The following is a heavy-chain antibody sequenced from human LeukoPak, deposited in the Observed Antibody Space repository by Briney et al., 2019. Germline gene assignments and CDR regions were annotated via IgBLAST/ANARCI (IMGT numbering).Heavy chain of an antibody. CDR3: AREGYYDSSHWRFDY. D-gene: IGHD3-22*01. CDR1: GYTFTIYG. CDR2: ISGYTGNT. V-gene: IGHV1-18*01. Sequence: GASVKVPCRASGYTFTIYGITWVRQAPGQGLEWMGWISGYTGNTNYAQKFQGRVTMTTDTSTSTAYMEVRSLTSDDTAVYYCAREGYYDSSHWRFDYWGQGTLVTVSS. J-gene: IGHJ4*02.